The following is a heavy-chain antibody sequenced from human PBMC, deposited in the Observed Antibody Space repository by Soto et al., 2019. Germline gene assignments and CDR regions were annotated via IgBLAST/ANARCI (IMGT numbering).Heavy chain of an antibody. CDR2: ISYSGIT. V-gene: IGHV4-39*01. CDR3: ARVPGGGVLDG. CDR1: GGSIRSSGDY. D-gene: IGHD2-8*02. Sequence: QLQLQESGPGLVKPSETLSLICIVSGGSIRSSGDYWGRIRQPPGKGLEWIGTISYSGITYYNPSVKSRVTISVDTSKNQLSLTLSSVTAADTAVYFCARVPGGGVLDGWGQGNLVTVSS. J-gene: IGHJ4*02.